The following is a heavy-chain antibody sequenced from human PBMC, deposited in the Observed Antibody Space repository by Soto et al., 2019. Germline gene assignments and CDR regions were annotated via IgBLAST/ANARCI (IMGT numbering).Heavy chain of an antibody. D-gene: IGHD1-26*01. Sequence: ASVKVSCKASGGTFSSYAISWVRQAPGQGLEWMGGIIPIFGTANYAQKFQGRVTITADESTSTAYMELSSLRSEDTAVYYCARDRGPYSGGCKPAFDIWGQGTMVTVSS. V-gene: IGHV1-69*13. CDR1: GGTFSSYA. CDR3: ARDRGPYSGGCKPAFDI. J-gene: IGHJ3*02. CDR2: IIPIFGTA.